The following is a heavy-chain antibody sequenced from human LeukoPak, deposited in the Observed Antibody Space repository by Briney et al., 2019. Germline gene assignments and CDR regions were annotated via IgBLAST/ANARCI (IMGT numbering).Heavy chain of an antibody. V-gene: IGHV3-30*03. CDR3: AREGIAVAGFHYNRFGP. J-gene: IGHJ5*02. D-gene: IGHD6-19*01. Sequence: GGSLRLSCAASGFTFSNYGIHWVRQAPGKGLEWVAVISYDGSNKYYTDSVKGRFTISRDNSKNKLYLQMTSLRAEATAVYYCAREGIAVAGFHYNRFGPWGQGTLVTVSS. CDR1: GFTFSNYG. CDR2: ISYDGSNK.